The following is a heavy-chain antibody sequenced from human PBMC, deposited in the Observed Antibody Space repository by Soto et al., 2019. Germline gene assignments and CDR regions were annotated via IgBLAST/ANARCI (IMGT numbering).Heavy chain of an antibody. D-gene: IGHD2-2*01. Sequence: EVQLVESGGGLVKPGGSLRLSCAASGFTFSSYSMNWVRQAPGKGLEWVSSISSSSSYIYYADSVKGRFTISRDNAKNSLYLQMSSLRAEETAVYYCARVVGVPAAGIDYWGQGTMVTVSS. CDR2: ISSSSSYI. V-gene: IGHV3-21*01. CDR1: GFTFSSYS. J-gene: IGHJ4*02. CDR3: ARVVGVPAAGIDY.